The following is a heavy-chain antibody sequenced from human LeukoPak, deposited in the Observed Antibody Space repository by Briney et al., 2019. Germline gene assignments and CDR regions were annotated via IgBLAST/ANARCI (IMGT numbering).Heavy chain of an antibody. CDR2: ISGSGTST. V-gene: IGHV3-23*01. CDR3: AKDESYSSPDNWFDP. J-gene: IGHJ5*02. CDR1: GFIFSSYA. Sequence: GGSLRLSCAASGFIFSSYAMGWVRQAPGKGLEWVSVISGSGTSTYYADSVKGRFTISRDNSKNTLFLQMNSLRAEDTAVYYCAKDESYSSPDNWFDPWGQGTLVTVSS. D-gene: IGHD6-13*01.